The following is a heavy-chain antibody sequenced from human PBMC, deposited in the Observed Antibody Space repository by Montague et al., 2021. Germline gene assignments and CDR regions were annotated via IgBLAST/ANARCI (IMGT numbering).Heavy chain of an antibody. CDR1: GGSISSSPFY. Sequence: SETLSLTCTVSGGSISSSPFYWGWIRQSPGKGLEWIGGNYYRGNTYYNPSLKSRVSLSIDTSKNQFSLKMNSVTAADTAVYYCARAGPRTYGGDSLDYWGQGALVTVSS. D-gene: IGHD3-10*01. CDR3: ARAGPRTYGGDSLDY. V-gene: IGHV4-39*01. J-gene: IGHJ4*02. CDR2: NYYRGNT.